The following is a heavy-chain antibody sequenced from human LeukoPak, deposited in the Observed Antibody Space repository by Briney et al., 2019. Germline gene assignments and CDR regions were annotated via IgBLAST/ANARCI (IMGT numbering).Heavy chain of an antibody. CDR2: IKQDGSEK. V-gene: IGHV3-7*01. CDR3: ARAVSTVVTPDDAFDI. J-gene: IGHJ3*02. CDR1: GFTFSSYW. D-gene: IGHD4-23*01. Sequence: GGSLRLSCAASGFTFSSYWMSWVRQAPGKGLEWVANIKQDGSEKYYVDSVKGRFTISGDNAKNSLHLQMNSLRAEDTAVYYCARAVSTVVTPDDAFDIWGQGTMVTVSS.